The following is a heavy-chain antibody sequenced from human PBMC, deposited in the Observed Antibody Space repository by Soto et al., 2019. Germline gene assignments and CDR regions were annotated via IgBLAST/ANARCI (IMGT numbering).Heavy chain of an antibody. D-gene: IGHD3-10*01. CDR1: GFTFSSYA. V-gene: IGHV3-23*01. CDR3: VGWTRGILGAFDI. CDR2: ISGSGGST. J-gene: IGHJ3*02. Sequence: GGSLRLSCAASGFTFSSYAMSWVRQAPGKGLEWVSAISGSGGSTYYADSVKGRFTISRDNSKNTLYLQMNSLRAEDTAVYYCVGWTRGILGAFDIWGQGTMVTVSS.